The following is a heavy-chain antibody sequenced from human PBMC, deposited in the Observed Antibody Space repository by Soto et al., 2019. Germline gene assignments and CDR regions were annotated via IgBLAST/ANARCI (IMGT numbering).Heavy chain of an antibody. CDR3: ARPFREGRPLGYFDL. V-gene: IGHV4-59*08. CDR1: GGSISSYY. Sequence: SETLSLTCTVSGGSISSYYWSWIRQPPGKGLEWIGYIYYSGSTNYNPSLKSRVTISVDTSKNQFSLKLSSVTAADTAVYYCARPFREGRPLGYFDLWGRGTLVTVS. D-gene: IGHD3-16*01. J-gene: IGHJ2*01. CDR2: IYYSGST.